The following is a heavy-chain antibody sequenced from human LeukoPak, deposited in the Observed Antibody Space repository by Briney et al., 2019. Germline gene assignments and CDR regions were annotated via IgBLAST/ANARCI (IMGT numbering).Heavy chain of an antibody. V-gene: IGHV1-2*02. J-gene: IGHJ1*01. Sequence: VASVKVSCKASGYTFTGYYMHWVRQAPGQGLEWMGWINPNSGGTNYAQKFQGRVTMTRDTSISTAYMELSRLRSDDTAVYYCAREKADSSGSNLLRYFQHWGQGTLVTVSS. CDR1: GYTFTGYY. CDR2: INPNSGGT. CDR3: AREKADSSGSNLLRYFQH. D-gene: IGHD3-22*01.